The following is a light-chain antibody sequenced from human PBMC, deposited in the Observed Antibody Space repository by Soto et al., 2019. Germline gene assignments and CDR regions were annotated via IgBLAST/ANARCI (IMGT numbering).Light chain of an antibody. Sequence: DIVMTQSELSLPVTPGEPASISCRSSQSLVHSNGYNYLDWYLQKPGQSPQLLIYDASALPRGVPSRVSGSGSGTKFTLTIARLQPDDLATYYCQQYEPFSGTFVPGTKVDIK. CDR3: QQYEPFSGT. J-gene: IGKJ1*01. V-gene: IGKV2-28*01. CDR1: QSLVHSNGYNY. CDR2: DAS.